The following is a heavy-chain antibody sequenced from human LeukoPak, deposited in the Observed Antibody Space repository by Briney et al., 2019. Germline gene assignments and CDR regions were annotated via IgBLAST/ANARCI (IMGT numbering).Heavy chain of an antibody. CDR2: IHPTSGGT. J-gene: IGHJ3*02. CDR1: GYSFTGYY. D-gene: IGHD7-27*01. CDR3: ARLINGVRAFDI. V-gene: IGHV1-2*02. Sequence: ASVKVSCKASGYSFTGYYMHWVRQAPGQGLEWMGWIHPTSGGTKYAQKFQGRVTMTRGTSISTAYMELSGLRSNDTAVYSCARLINGVRAFDIWGQGTMITVSS.